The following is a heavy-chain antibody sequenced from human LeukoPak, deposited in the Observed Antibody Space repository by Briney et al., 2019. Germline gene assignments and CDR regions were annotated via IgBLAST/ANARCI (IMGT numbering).Heavy chain of an antibody. CDR3: ARARVRSYSYDSDGSYTSDWIFDL. CDR2: IYDTGNT. V-gene: IGHV4-59*01. Sequence: SETLSLTCIVSGGSITSYYWSWIRQPPGKGLEWIGYIYDTGNTNYNPSLRSRVTISVGTSKDQFSLRLSSVTAADTAVYYRARARVRSYSYDSDGSYTSDWIFDLWGRGTLVTVSS. J-gene: IGHJ2*01. CDR1: GGSITSYY. D-gene: IGHD3-22*01.